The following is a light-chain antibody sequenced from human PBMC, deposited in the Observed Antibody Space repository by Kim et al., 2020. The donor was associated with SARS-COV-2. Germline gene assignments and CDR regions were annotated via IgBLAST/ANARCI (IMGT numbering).Light chain of an antibody. CDR1: DIGSKS. CDR2: YDR. V-gene: IGLV3-21*04. J-gene: IGLJ3*02. CDR3: QLWDRTSDHRV. Sequence: SYELTQPPSVSVDPGKTARITCGGNDIGSKSVHWYQHKPGQAPVLVIYYDRERPSAIPERFSGSNSGNTATLTISRVEAGDEADYYCQLWDRTSDHRVFCGGTQLTVL.